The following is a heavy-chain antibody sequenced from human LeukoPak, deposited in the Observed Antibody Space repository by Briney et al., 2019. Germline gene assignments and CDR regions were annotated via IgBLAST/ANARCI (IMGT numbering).Heavy chain of an antibody. CDR2: ISWNSGSI. D-gene: IGHD3-22*01. V-gene: IGHV3-9*01. J-gene: IGHJ4*02. CDR3: ARGSSGYYSIDY. Sequence: GGSLRLSCAASGFTFDDYAMHWVRQAPGTGLEWVSGISWNSGSIGYADSVKGRFTISRDNSKNTLYLQMNSLRAEDTAVYYCARGSSGYYSIDYWGQGTLVTVSS. CDR1: GFTFDDYA.